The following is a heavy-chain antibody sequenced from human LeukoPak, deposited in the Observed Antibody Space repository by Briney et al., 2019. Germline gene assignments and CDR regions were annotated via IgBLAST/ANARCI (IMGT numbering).Heavy chain of an antibody. Sequence: SETLSLTCTVSGGSISSSSYYWGWIRQPPGKGLEWIGSIYYSGSTYYNPSLKSRVTISVDTSKNQFSLKLSSVTAADTAVYYCARGGVAVADKRSEFDYWGQGTLVTVSS. CDR3: ARGGVAVADKRSEFDY. D-gene: IGHD6-19*01. V-gene: IGHV4-39*01. J-gene: IGHJ4*02. CDR1: GGSISSSSYY. CDR2: IYYSGST.